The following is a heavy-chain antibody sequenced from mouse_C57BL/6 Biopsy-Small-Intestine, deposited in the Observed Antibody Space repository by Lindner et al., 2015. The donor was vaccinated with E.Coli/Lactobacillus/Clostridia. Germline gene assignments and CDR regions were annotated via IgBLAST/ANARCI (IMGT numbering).Heavy chain of an antibody. V-gene: IGHV1-81*01. CDR3: ARGGYDRDYFDY. Sequence: VQLQESGAELARPGASVKLSCKASGYTFTSYGISWVKQRTGQGLEWIGEIYPRSGNTYYNEKFKGKATLTADKSSSTAYMELRSLTSEDSAVYFCARGGYDRDYFDYWGQGTTLTVSS. J-gene: IGHJ2*01. D-gene: IGHD2-2*01. CDR2: IYPRSGNT. CDR1: GYTFTSYG.